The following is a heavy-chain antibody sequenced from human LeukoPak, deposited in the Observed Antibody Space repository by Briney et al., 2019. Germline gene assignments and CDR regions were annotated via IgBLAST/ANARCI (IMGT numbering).Heavy chain of an antibody. J-gene: IGHJ3*02. D-gene: IGHD6-19*01. V-gene: IGHV4-4*02. CDR3: ARDIAVAGYAFDI. CDR2: IYHSGST. CDR1: SGSISSSNW. Sequence: SDTLSLTCAVSSGSISSSNWWSWVRQPPGKGLEWIGEIYHSGSTNYNPSLKSRVTISVDKSKNQFSLKLSSVTAADTAVYYCARDIAVAGYAFDIWGQGTMVTVSS.